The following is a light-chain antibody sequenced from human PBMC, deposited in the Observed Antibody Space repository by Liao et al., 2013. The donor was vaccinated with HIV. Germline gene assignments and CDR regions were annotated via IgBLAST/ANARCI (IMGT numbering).Light chain of an antibody. Sequence: SYELTQPPSVSVSPGQTARITCFGDALPKQYAYWYQQKPGQAPVLVISKDSERPSEIPERFSGSSSGTTVTLTISGVQAEDEADYYCQVWDSSGDHVVFGGGTKLTVL. CDR3: QVWDSSGDHVV. V-gene: IGLV3-25*03. CDR1: ALPKQY. J-gene: IGLJ2*01. CDR2: KDS.